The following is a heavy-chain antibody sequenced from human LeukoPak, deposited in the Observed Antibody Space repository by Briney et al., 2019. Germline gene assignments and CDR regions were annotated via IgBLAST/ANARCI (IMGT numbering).Heavy chain of an antibody. D-gene: IGHD3-22*01. J-gene: IGHJ4*02. Sequence: SQTLSLTCTVSGGSISSGSYYWSWIRQPAGKGLEWIGRIYTSGSTNYNPSLKSRVTISVDTSKNQFSLKLSSVTAADTAVYYCARDYYDSSAYRYYFDYWGQGTLVTVS. CDR2: IYTSGST. CDR3: ARDYYDSSAYRYYFDY. V-gene: IGHV4-61*02. CDR1: GGSISSGSYY.